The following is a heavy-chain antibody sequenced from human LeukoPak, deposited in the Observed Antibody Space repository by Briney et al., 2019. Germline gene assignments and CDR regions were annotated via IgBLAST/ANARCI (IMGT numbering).Heavy chain of an antibody. V-gene: IGHV4-59*04. CDR2: IYYSGST. CDR1: GGSISSYY. D-gene: IGHD3-22*01. Sequence: SETLSLTCTVSGGSISSYYWSWIRQPPGKGLEWIGYIYYSGSTYYNPSLKSRVTISVDTSKNQFSLKLSSVTAADTAVYYCARRNYYDSSGYFQGDFDYWGQGTLVTVSS. J-gene: IGHJ4*02. CDR3: ARRNYYDSSGYFQGDFDY.